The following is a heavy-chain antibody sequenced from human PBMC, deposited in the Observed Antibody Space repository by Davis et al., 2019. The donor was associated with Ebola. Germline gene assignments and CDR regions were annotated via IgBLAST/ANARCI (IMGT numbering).Heavy chain of an antibody. V-gene: IGHV3-20*04. J-gene: IGHJ3*02. CDR2: INWNGGST. CDR1: GFTFDDYG. D-gene: IGHD3-3*01. CDR3: AKLRDDFWSGPDAFDI. Sequence: GESLKISCAASGFTFDDYGMSWVRQAPGKGLEWVSGINWNGGSTGYADSVKGRFTISRDNSKNTLYLQMNSLRAEDTAVYYCAKLRDDFWSGPDAFDIWGQGTMVTVSS.